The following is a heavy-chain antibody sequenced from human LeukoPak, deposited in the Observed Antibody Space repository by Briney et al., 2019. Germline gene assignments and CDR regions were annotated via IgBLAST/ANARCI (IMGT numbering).Heavy chain of an antibody. CDR2: INHSGST. CDR1: RFTFSSYA. CDR3: ARSRTYYYGSGGYYYYGMDV. J-gene: IGHJ6*02. V-gene: IGHV4-34*01. D-gene: IGHD3-10*01. Sequence: PGGSLRLSCAASRFTFSSYATSWIRQPPGKGLEWIGEINHSGSTNYNPSLKGRVTISVDTSKNQFSLKLSSVTAADTAVYYCARSRTYYYGSGGYYYYGMDVWGQGTTVTVSS.